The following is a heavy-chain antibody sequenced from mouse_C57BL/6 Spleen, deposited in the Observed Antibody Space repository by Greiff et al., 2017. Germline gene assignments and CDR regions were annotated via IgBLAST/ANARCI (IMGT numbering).Heavy chain of an antibody. CDR1: GFTFSSYA. J-gene: IGHJ2*01. D-gene: IGHD2-1*01. Sequence: VQRVESGGGLVKPGGSLTLSCAASGFTFSSYAMSCVRQTPEHMLAWVATSSDGGSYTYYPDNVKGRFTISRDKAKNNLYLQMRHLKSEDTAMYYCARVEDYGNYDDWGQGNTLTVSS. CDR2: SSDGGSYT. V-gene: IGHV5-4*01. CDR3: ARVEDYGNYDD.